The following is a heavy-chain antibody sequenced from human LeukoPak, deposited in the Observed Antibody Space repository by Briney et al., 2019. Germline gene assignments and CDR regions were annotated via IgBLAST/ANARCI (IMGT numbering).Heavy chain of an antibody. J-gene: IGHJ4*02. CDR3: AKTPSDSSGYFDY. D-gene: IGHD3-22*01. CDR1: GFTLSSYA. V-gene: IGHV3-23*01. Sequence: GGSLRLSCAASGFTLSSYAMSWVRQAPGKGLEWVSGISGSGGSTNYADSVKGRFTISRDNSKNTVYLQMNSLRAEDTAVYYCAKTPSDSSGYFDYWGQGTLVTVSS. CDR2: ISGSGGST.